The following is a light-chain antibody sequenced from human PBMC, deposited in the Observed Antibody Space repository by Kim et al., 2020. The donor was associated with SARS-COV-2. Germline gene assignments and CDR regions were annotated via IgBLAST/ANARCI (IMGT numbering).Light chain of an antibody. Sequence: VPPGERASRSCRASQSVRSNLAWYQQNPGQAPRLLIYGESTRATGIPARFSGSGSGTEFTLTISSLQSEDFAVYYVQQYNNWPPLFGQGTRLEIK. CDR1: QSVRSN. J-gene: IGKJ5*01. CDR3: QQYNNWPPL. V-gene: IGKV3-15*01. CDR2: GES.